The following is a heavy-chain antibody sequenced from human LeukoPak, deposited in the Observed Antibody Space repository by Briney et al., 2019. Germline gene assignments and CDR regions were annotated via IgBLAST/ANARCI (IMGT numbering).Heavy chain of an antibody. CDR3: ARVAYYYDSSGYTYWFDP. V-gene: IGHV3-23*01. Sequence: GGSLRLSCAASGLTFRSYWMSWVRQAPGKGLEWVSAISAGGGSTDYADSVKGRFTISRHNSMNTLYLQMNSLRAEDTAVYYCARVAYYYDSSGYTYWFDPWGQGTLVTVSS. CDR2: ISAGGGST. CDR1: GLTFRSYW. D-gene: IGHD3-22*01. J-gene: IGHJ5*02.